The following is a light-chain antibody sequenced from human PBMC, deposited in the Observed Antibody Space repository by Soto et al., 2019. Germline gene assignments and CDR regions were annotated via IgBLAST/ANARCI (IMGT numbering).Light chain of an antibody. CDR3: QESRSALWGT. J-gene: IGKJ1*01. CDR1: QSISSW. CDR2: KAS. Sequence: DIQMTQSPSTLSASVGDRVTITCRASQSISSWLAWYQQKPGKAPKLLIYKASSLESGVPSRFSGSGSGTDFTLTISGLQPEDSATYYCQESRSALWGTCGQGTKVDIK. V-gene: IGKV1-5*03.